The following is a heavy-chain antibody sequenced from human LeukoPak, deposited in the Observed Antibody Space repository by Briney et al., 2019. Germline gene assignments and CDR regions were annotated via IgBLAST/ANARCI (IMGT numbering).Heavy chain of an antibody. D-gene: IGHD2-21*02. CDR2: INSDGSRT. J-gene: IGHJ4*02. Sequence: GGSLRLSCAASGFTFSSYWMNWVRQAPGKGLVWVSRINSDGSRTSYADSVKGRFTISRDNAKNTLYLQMNSLRAEDTAVYYCARDDHSDCTNDYWVQGTLVTVSS. CDR1: GFTFSSYW. CDR3: ARDDHSDCTNDY. V-gene: IGHV3-74*01.